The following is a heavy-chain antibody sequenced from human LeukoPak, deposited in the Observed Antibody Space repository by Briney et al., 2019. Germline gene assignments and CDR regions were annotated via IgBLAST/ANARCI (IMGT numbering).Heavy chain of an antibody. J-gene: IGHJ4*02. CDR2: INPSGGST. CDR1: GYTFTSYY. D-gene: IGHD2-2*01. CDR3: ATPPLYCSSTSCYLVY. V-gene: IGHV1-46*01. Sequence: ASVKVSCKASGYTFTSYYMHWVRQAPGQGLEWMGIINPSGGSTSYAQKFQGRVTMTRDTSTSTVYMELSSLRSEDTAVSYCATPPLYCSSTSCYLVYWGQGTLVTVSS.